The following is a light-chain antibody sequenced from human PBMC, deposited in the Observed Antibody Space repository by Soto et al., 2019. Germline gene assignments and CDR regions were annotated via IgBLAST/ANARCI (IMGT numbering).Light chain of an antibody. CDR1: QSVTSSY. CDR3: QQYGSSPFT. V-gene: IGKV3-20*01. CDR2: GAS. J-gene: IGKJ3*01. Sequence: EIVLTQSPGTLSLSPGERATLSCRASQSVTSSYLAWYQQRPGQAPRVLMYGASFRATGIPDRFSGSGSGTDFTLTISRLEPEDFAVYYCQQYGSSPFTFGPGTKVDIK.